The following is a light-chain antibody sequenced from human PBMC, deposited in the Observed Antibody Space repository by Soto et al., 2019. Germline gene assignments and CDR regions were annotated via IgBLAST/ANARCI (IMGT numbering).Light chain of an antibody. V-gene: IGKV3-11*01. Sequence: EIVLTQSPATLSLSPGERATLSCRASQSVSSYLAWYQQKSGQPPRLLIYDASNRATGIAARFSGSGSGTDFTLTISSLDPEDFAIYYCQQYNNWPCTFGQGTKLEIK. CDR2: DAS. CDR3: QQYNNWPCT. CDR1: QSVSSY. J-gene: IGKJ2*01.